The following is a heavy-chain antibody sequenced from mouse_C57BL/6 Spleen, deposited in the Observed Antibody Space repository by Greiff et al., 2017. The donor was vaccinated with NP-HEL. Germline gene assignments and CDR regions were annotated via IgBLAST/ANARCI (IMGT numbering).Heavy chain of an antibody. CDR3: ARWYYGRSPYAMDY. CDR1: GYTFTSYW. D-gene: IGHD1-1*01. CDR2: IDPSDSYT. Sequence: QVQLQQPGAELVMPGASVKLSCKASGYTFTSYWMHWVKQRPGQGLEWIGEIDPSDSYTNYNQKFKGKSTLTVDKSSSTAYMQLSSLTSEDSAVYYCARWYYGRSPYAMDYWGQGTSVTVSS. J-gene: IGHJ4*01. V-gene: IGHV1-69*01.